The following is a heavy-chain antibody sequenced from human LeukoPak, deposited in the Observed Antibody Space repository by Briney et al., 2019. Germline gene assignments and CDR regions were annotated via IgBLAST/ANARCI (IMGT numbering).Heavy chain of an antibody. J-gene: IGHJ4*02. Sequence: AGGSLRLSCAASGFTFSSYAMSWVRQAPGKGLEWVSAISGSGGSTYYADSVKGRFTISRDNSKNTLYLQMNSLRAEDTAVYYCATSLLWFGELLPEDNDYWGQGTLVTVSS. D-gene: IGHD3-10*01. CDR2: ISGSGGST. CDR1: GFTFSSYA. CDR3: ATSLLWFGELLPEDNDY. V-gene: IGHV3-23*01.